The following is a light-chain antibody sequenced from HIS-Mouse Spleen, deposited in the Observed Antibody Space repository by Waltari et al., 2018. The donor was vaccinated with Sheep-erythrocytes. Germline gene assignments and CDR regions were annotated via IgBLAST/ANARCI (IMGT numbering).Light chain of an antibody. Sequence: AIQLPQSPSSLSASVGDRVTITCRASQGISSALAWYQQKPGKAPKLLIYDASSLESGVPSRFSGSGSGTDFTLTISSLQPEDFATYYCQQFNNYPRTFGQGTRLEIK. CDR3: QQFNNYPRT. CDR1: QGISSA. J-gene: IGKJ5*01. CDR2: DAS. V-gene: IGKV1D-13*01.